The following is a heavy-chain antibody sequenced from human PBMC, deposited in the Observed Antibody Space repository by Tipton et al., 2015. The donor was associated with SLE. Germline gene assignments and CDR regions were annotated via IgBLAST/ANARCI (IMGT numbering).Heavy chain of an antibody. CDR1: GGSFSGYH. CDR2: INHSGST. J-gene: IGHJ6*03. CDR3: ARGRYGSGSYYIPPYMDV. V-gene: IGHV4-34*01. D-gene: IGHD3-10*01. Sequence: TLSLTCAVYGGSFSGYHWSWIRQPPGKGLEWIGEINHSGSTNYNPSLKSRVTISVDTSKNQFSLKLSSVTAADTAVYYCARGRYGSGSYYIPPYMDVWGKGTTVTVSS.